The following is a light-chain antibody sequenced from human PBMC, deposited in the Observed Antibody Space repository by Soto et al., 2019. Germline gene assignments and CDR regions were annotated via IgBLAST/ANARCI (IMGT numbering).Light chain of an antibody. CDR2: DVR. CDR3: SSYTRSSTVI. J-gene: IGLJ2*01. V-gene: IGLV2-14*01. CDR1: SSDIGGYNY. Sequence: QSVLTQPASVSGSPGQSITISCTGTSSDIGGYNYISWYQQLPGKAPKFIIYDVRNRPSGVSNRFSGSRSGNTASLTISGLQAEDEADYYCSSYTRSSTVIFGGGTKLTVL.